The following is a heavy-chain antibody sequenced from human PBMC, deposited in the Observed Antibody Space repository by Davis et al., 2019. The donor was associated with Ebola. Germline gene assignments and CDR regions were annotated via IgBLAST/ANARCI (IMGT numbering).Heavy chain of an antibody. CDR3: ASLYGGY. CDR1: GFTLSGYW. CDR2: MHSDGRTT. D-gene: IGHD3-16*01. J-gene: IGHJ4*02. V-gene: IGHV3-74*01. Sequence: GESLKISCAASGFTLSGYWMHWVRQAPGKGLEWVSHMHSDGRTTTYADSVKGRFTISRDTAKNTLYLQMSSLRAEDTAVYYCASLYGGYWGQGTLVTVSS.